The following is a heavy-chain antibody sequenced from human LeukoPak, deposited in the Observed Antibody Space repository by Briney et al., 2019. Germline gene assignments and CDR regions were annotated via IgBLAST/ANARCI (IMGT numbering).Heavy chain of an antibody. J-gene: IGHJ3*02. Sequence: PGGSLRLSCAASEITVNNNYMSWVRQAPGKGLEWVSTIYSAGSTNYADSVKGRFTISRDNSKNTLYLQMNSLRAEDTAVYYCARVGVGAFDIWGQGTMVTVSS. CDR1: EITVNNNY. V-gene: IGHV3-53*01. CDR2: IYSAGST. CDR3: ARVGVGAFDI.